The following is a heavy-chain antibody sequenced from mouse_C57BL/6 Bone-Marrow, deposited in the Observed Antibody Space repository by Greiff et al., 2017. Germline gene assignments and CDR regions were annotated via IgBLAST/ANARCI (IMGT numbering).Heavy chain of an antibody. CDR1: GYTFTGYW. CDR2: ILPGSGST. CDR3: ERRPTGLLPRSYYLDY. V-gene: IGHV1-9*01. Sequence: QVQLQQSGAELMKPGASVKLSCKATGYTFTGYWIEWVKQRPGHGLEWIGEILPGSGSTNYNEKFKGKATFTADTSSTTAYMQLSSLTTEDSAIYCCERRPTGLLPRSYYLDYWGQGTTLTVSS. D-gene: IGHD1-1*01. J-gene: IGHJ2*01.